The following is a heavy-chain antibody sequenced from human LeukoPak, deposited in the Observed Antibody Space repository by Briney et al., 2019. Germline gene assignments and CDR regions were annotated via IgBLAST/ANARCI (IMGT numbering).Heavy chain of an antibody. J-gene: IGHJ6*03. CDR1: GYTFTSYY. D-gene: IGHD6-13*01. CDR2: INPSGGST. Sequence: ASVKVSCKASGYTFTSYYMHWVRQAPGQGLEWMGIINPSGGSTSYAQKFQGRVTMTRDMSTSTVYMELSSLRSEDTAVYYCARDVAAAGIGNYYYYYYMDVWGQGTMVTVSS. CDR3: ARDVAAAGIGNYYYYYYMDV. V-gene: IGHV1-46*01.